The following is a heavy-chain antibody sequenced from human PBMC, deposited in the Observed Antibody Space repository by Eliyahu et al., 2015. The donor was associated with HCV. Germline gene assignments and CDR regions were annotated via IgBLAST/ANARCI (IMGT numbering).Heavy chain of an antibody. J-gene: IGHJ5*02. CDR1: GGSITTXY. CDR3: ASGGGGIAVTGTGGWFDP. CDR2: IHYSGST. D-gene: IGHD6-19*01. V-gene: IGHV4-59*01. Sequence: QVQLQESGPRLVKPSETLSLTCTVSGGSITTXYWSWIRQPPGKGLEWIGYIHYSGSTNYNPSLKSRVTISVDTSKNQFSLNLTSVTAADTAMYYCASGGGGIAVTGTGGWFDPWGQGTLVTVSS.